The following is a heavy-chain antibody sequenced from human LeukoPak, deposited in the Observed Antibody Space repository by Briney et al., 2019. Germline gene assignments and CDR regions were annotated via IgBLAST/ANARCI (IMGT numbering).Heavy chain of an antibody. V-gene: IGHV3-33*08. D-gene: IGHD6-13*01. J-gene: IGHJ5*02. CDR1: GFTFSDYY. Sequence: GGSLRLSCAASGFTFSDYYMSWIRQVPGKGLEWVAVIWYDGSNKHYADSVKGRFTISRDNSKNTLYLQMNSLRVEDTAVYYCARSQYSSSWYGWFDPWGQGTLVTVSS. CDR3: ARSQYSSSWYGWFDP. CDR2: IWYDGSNK.